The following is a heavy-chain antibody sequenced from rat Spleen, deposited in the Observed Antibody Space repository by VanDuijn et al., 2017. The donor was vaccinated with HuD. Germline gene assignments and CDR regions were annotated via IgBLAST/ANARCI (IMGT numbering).Heavy chain of an antibody. V-gene: IGHV5-7*01. J-gene: IGHJ2*01. Sequence: EVQLVEPWGGLVQPGRSLKLSCAASGFTFSDYNMAWVRQAPKKGLEWVTTISYDGSSTYYRDSVKGRFTISRDNAKTTLYLQMDSLRSEDTATYFCAREAGLPFHYFDYWGQGVMVTVSS. CDR2: ISYDGSST. D-gene: IGHD1-4*01. CDR1: GFTFSDYN. CDR3: AREAGLPFHYFDY.